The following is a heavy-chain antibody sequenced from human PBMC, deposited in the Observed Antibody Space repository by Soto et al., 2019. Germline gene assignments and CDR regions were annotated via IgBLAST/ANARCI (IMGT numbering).Heavy chain of an antibody. CDR3: AKISNPQGSNYYDSSGYPYYFDY. Sequence: AGSLRLSCAASGFTFSSYAMSWVRQAPGKGLGWVSAISGSGGSTYYADSVKGRFTISRDNSKNTPYLQMNSLRTEDTAVYYCAKISNPQGSNYYDSSGYPYYFDYWGQGTLVTVSS. CDR1: GFTFSSYA. V-gene: IGHV3-23*01. D-gene: IGHD3-22*01. CDR2: ISGSGGST. J-gene: IGHJ4*02.